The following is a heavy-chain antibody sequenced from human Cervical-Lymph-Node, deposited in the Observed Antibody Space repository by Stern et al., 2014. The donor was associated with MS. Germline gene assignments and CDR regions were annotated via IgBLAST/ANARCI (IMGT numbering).Heavy chain of an antibody. CDR1: GISVSSTY. V-gene: IGHV3-66*01. J-gene: IGHJ5*02. D-gene: IGHD6-6*01. CDR2: YSPGITT. Sequence: LQLEQSGGGLVQRAGTLRLSCAASGISVSSTYKAWVRHAPGQGLEWVSRYSPGITTAYADSVRGSFSVSRDNSKNTVYLEMNSLTPEDTAVYYCTREMAARRFDPWGQGTLVVVSS. CDR3: TREMAARRFDP.